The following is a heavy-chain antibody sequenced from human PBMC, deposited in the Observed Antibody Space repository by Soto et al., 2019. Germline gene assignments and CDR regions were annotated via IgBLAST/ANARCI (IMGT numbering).Heavy chain of an antibody. CDR2: IYYRGST. J-gene: IGHJ6*02. Sequence: SETLSLPCTVSGGSISSHYWSWVRQAPGQGLEWIGHIYYRGSTTYNPSLRSRSTISVDTSNNQFSLKLNSVTTADTAVYYCARDGREAAGMDVWGQGTKVTVS. CDR3: ARDGREAAGMDV. CDR1: GGSISSHY. D-gene: IGHD1-26*01. V-gene: IGHV4-59*11.